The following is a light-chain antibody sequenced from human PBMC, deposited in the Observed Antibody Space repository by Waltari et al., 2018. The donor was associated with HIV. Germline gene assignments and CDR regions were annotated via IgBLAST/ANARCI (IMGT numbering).Light chain of an antibody. Sequence: QSVLTQPPSASGTPGQRVTIACSGSSSNIGSNYIYWYQQLPGPAPKLLIYRNNHLPSGVPDLFSGSKSGTSASLAISGLRSEDEADYSCAAWDDSLSGWVFGGGTKLTVL. V-gene: IGLV1-47*01. CDR2: RNN. CDR1: SSNIGSNY. CDR3: AAWDDSLSGWV. J-gene: IGLJ3*02.